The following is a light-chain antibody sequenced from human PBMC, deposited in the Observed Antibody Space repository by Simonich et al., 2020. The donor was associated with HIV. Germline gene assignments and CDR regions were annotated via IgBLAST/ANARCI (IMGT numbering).Light chain of an antibody. CDR1: SSAVGGYNY. CDR3: SSYAGSNNLV. J-gene: IGLJ2*01. CDR2: EVT. Sequence: QSALTQPLSASGSPGQSVTISCTGTSSAVGGYNYVSWYHKHPGKAPKLMIYEVTKRPSGVPDRFSGSKSGNTASLTVSGLQAEDEADYYCSSYAGSNNLVFGGGTKLTVL. V-gene: IGLV2-8*01.